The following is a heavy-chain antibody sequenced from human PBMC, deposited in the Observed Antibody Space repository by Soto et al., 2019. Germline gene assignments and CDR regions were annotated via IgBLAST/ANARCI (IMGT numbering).Heavy chain of an antibody. V-gene: IGHV4-59*01. D-gene: IGHD3-22*01. CDR3: ARDRLRGYDSSGFYS. J-gene: IGHJ4*02. CDR2: LYYGRSA. Sequence: SETLSLTCAVSGDSISSYYCMWIRQPPGKGLESIGYLYYGRSANYNPSLKSRVTMTTATSTNTVFLELRSLKSDDTAIYYCARDRLRGYDSSGFYSWGQGTMVTVSS. CDR1: GDSISSYY.